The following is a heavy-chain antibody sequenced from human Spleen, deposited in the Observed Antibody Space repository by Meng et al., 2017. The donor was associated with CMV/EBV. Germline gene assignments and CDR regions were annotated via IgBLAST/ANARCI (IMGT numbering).Heavy chain of an antibody. V-gene: IGHV3-30*14. D-gene: IGHD2-2*01. J-gene: IGHJ4*02. CDR1: GFTFRNYV. Sequence: GESLKISCAGSGFTFRNYVIHWVRQAPGKGLEWVARISDDGTNKYYADSVKGRFTISRDNSKNTLYLQMNSLRAEDTAVYYCARMEDIVVGGFDYWGQGTLVTVSS. CDR3: ARMEDIVVGGFDY. CDR2: ISDDGTNK.